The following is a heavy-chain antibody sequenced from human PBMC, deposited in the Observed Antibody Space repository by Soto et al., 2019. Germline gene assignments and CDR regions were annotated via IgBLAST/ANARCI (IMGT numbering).Heavy chain of an antibody. CDR2: IGTAGDT. CDR3: ARSSPAAYYYGSGSYSHDYGMDV. CDR1: GFTFSSYD. V-gene: IGHV3-13*01. Sequence: GGSLRLSCAASGFTFSSYDMHWVRQATGKGLEWVSAIGTAGDTYYPGSVKGRFTISRENAKNSLYLQMNSLRAGDTAVYYCARSSPAAYYYGSGSYSHDYGMDVWGQGTTVTVSS. J-gene: IGHJ6*02. D-gene: IGHD3-10*01.